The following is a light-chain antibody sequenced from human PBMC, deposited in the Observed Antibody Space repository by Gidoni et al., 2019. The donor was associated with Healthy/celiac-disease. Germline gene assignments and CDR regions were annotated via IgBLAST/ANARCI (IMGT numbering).Light chain of an antibody. Sequence: EIVLKQSPATLSLSPGERATLTCRASQSVSSYLAWYQHKPGQAPRLLIYDASNRATGIPARFSGSGSGTDFTLTISSLEPEDFAVYYCHQRSNWPPYTFGQXTKLEIK. CDR3: HQRSNWPPYT. J-gene: IGKJ2*01. CDR2: DAS. CDR1: QSVSSY. V-gene: IGKV3-11*01.